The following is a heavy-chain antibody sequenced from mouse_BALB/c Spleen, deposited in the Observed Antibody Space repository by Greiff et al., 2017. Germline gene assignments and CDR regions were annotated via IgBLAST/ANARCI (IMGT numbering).Heavy chain of an antibody. V-gene: IGHV5-17*02. CDR1: GFTFSSFG. CDR3: ARSQYGKTWFAY. CDR2: ISSGSSTI. Sequence: EVMLVESGGGLVQPGGSRKLSCAASGFTFSSFGMHWVRQAPEKGLEWVAYISSGSSTIYYADTVKGRFTISRDNPKNTLFLQMTSLRSEDTAMYYCARSQYGKTWFAYWGQGTLVTVSA. D-gene: IGHD2-10*02. J-gene: IGHJ3*01.